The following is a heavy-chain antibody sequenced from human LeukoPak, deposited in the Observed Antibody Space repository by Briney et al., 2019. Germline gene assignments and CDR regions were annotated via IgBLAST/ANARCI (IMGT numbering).Heavy chain of an antibody. Sequence: GGSLRLSCAVSGFTFSGFWMSWVRQAPGKGLEWVANIKQDGSEKYYVDSVKGRFTISRDNAKNSLYLQMNSLRAEDTAVYYCARDPVVEQWLVYYYYYGMDVWGQGTTVTVSS. CDR1: GFTFSGFW. V-gene: IGHV3-7*01. J-gene: IGHJ6*02. CDR3: ARDPVVEQWLVYYYYYGMDV. CDR2: IKQDGSEK. D-gene: IGHD6-19*01.